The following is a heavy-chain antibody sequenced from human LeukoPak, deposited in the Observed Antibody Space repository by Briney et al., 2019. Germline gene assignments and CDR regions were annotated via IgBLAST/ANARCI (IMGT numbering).Heavy chain of an antibody. Sequence: GGFLRLSCAVSGFTFSSYWMNWVRQAPGKGLEWVANIKQDGSEKYYVDSVKGRFTISRDNAKSSLYLQMNSLRAEDTAVYYCAGGTGWSFVYWGQGTLVTVSS. CDR3: AGGTGWSFVY. D-gene: IGHD6-19*01. J-gene: IGHJ4*02. V-gene: IGHV3-7*01. CDR2: IKQDGSEK. CDR1: GFTFSSYW.